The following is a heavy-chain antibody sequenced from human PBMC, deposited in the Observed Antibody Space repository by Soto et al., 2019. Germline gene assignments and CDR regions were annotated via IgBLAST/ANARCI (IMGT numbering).Heavy chain of an antibody. CDR1: GYTFTSYD. CDR2: MNPNSGNT. Sequence: ASVKVSCKASGYTFTSYDINWVRQATGQGLEWMGWMNPNSGNTGYAQKFQGRVTMTRNTSISTAYMELSSLRSEDTAVYYCARRDLWFGEPDYWGQGTLVTVSS. CDR3: ARRDLWFGEPDY. D-gene: IGHD3-10*01. J-gene: IGHJ4*02. V-gene: IGHV1-8*01.